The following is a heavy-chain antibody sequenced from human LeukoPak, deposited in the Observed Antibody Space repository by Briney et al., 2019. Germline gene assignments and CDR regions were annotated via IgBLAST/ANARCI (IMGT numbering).Heavy chain of an antibody. Sequence: GGSLRLSCAASGNYWMHWVRQVPGKGLVWVSHINSDGSWTSYADSVKGRFTISKDNSKNTLYLQMNSLRAEDTAVYYCATSTSVVYWGQGTLVTVSP. V-gene: IGHV3-74*01. CDR3: ATSTSVVY. D-gene: IGHD2/OR15-2a*01. J-gene: IGHJ4*02. CDR1: GNYW. CDR2: INSDGSWT.